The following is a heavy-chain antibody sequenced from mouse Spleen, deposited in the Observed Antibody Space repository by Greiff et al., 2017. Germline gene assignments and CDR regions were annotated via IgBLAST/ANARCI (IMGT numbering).Heavy chain of an antibody. V-gene: IGHV1S81*02. CDR2: INPSNGRT. Sequence: VQLQQPGAELVKPGASVKPSCKASGYTFTSYWMHXVKQRPGQGLEWIGEINPSNGRTNYNEKFKSKATLTVDTSSSTAYMQLSSLTSEDSAVYYCARSTSSNFDYWGQGTTLTVSS. CDR1: GYTFTSYW. J-gene: IGHJ2*01. CDR3: ARSTSSNFDY.